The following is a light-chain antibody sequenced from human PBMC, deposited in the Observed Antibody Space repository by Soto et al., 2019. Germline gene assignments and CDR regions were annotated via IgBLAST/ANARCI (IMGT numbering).Light chain of an antibody. Sequence: DIQMTQSPSSLSASVGDRVTSXXRASQGINIYLAWYQQAAGKVPKKXIYGASKLQSGVPSRFRGGGSGTDFTLTISSLQPEDVGTYYCQNYNSATNTFGQGTRLDIK. CDR3: QNYNSATNT. CDR1: QGINIY. CDR2: GAS. J-gene: IGKJ5*01. V-gene: IGKV1-27*01.